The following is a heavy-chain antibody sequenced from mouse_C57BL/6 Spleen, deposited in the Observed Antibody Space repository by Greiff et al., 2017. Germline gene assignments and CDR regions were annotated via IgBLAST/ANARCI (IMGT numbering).Heavy chain of an antibody. J-gene: IGHJ3*01. V-gene: IGHV5-17*01. CDR1: GFTFSDYG. D-gene: IGHD2-5*01. CDR3: ARQSNGGFAY. CDR2: ISSGSSTI. Sequence: EVMLVESGGGLVKPGGSLKLSCAASGFTFSDYGMHWVRQAPEKGLEWVAYISSGSSTIYYADTVKGRFTISRDNAKNTLFLQMTSLRSEDTAMYYCARQSNGGFAYWGQGTLVTVSA.